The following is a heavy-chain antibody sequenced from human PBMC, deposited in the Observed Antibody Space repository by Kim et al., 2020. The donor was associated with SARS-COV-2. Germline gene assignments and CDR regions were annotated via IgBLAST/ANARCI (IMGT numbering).Heavy chain of an antibody. V-gene: IGHV3-30*03. CDR3: ARYCSGGSCYPHNYYYYGMDV. D-gene: IGHD2-15*01. CDR1: GFTFSSYG. Sequence: GGSLRLSCAASGFTFSSYGMHWVRQAPGKGLEWVAVISYDGSNKYYADSVKGRFTISRDNSKNTLYLQMNSLRAEDTAVYYCARYCSGGSCYPHNYYYYGMDVWAKGPRSPSP. CDR2: ISYDGSNK. J-gene: IGHJ6*02.